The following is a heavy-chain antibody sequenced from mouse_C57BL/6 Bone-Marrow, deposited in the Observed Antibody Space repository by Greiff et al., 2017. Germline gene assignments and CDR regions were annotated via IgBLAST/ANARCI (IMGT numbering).Heavy chain of an antibody. J-gene: IGHJ2*01. Sequence: QVQLKQPGAELVRPGSSVKLSCKASGYTFTSYWMDWVKQRPGQGLEWIGNIYPSDSETHYNQKFKDKATLTVDKSSSTAYMQLSSRTSEDSAVYYCARYWDGGDYWGQGTTLTVSS. D-gene: IGHD4-1*01. CDR3: ARYWDGGDY. CDR2: IYPSDSET. CDR1: GYTFTSYW. V-gene: IGHV1-61*01.